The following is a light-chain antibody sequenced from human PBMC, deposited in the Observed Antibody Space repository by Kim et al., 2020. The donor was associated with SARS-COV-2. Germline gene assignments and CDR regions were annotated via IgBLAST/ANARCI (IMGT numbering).Light chain of an antibody. CDR1: SLRSYF. J-gene: IGLJ2*01. CDR3: SSRDSSGNVL. CDR2: GYN. V-gene: IGLV3-19*01. Sequence: SSELTQDPAVSVALGQTVRITCQGDSLRSYFASWYQQKPGQAPVLVISGYNSRPSGIPDRFSGSRSGSTASLTISGAQAEDEADYYCSSRDSSGNVLFGGGTQLTVL.